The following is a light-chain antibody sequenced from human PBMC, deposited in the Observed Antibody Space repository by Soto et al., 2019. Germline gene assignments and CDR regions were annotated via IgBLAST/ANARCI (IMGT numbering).Light chain of an antibody. CDR3: QQSYSTPPIT. V-gene: IGKV1-39*01. CDR1: QSISRY. CDR2: AAS. Sequence: DIQMTQSPSSMSASVGDRVTITCRASQSISRYLNWYQQKPWKAPKLLIYAASSLQSGVPSRFSGSGSGTDFTLSISSLQPEDFATYYCQQSYSTPPITFGQGTRLEIK. J-gene: IGKJ5*01.